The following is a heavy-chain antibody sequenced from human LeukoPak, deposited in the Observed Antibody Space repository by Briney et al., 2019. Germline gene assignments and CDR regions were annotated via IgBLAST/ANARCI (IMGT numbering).Heavy chain of an antibody. CDR1: GDSVSSKSVA. V-gene: IGHV6-1*01. Sequence: SQTLSLTCAISGDSVSSKSVAWNWIRQSPSRGLEWLGRTYYRSKWYNDSAESVKSRITINPDTYKNQFSLQLFSVTPEDTAVYYCARDSVAGTRDWFDPWGQGTLVTVSS. J-gene: IGHJ5*02. CDR2: TYYRSKWYN. CDR3: ARDSVAGTRDWFDP. D-gene: IGHD6-19*01.